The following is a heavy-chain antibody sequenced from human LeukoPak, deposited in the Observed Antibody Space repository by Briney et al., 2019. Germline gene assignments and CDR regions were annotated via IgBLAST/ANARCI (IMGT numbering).Heavy chain of an antibody. D-gene: IGHD3-3*01. J-gene: IGHJ4*02. CDR3: ARGDYDFWSGYYVARIENQYYFDY. Sequence: GASVKVSCKASGYTFTSYDINWVRQATGQGLEWMGWMNPNSGNTGYAQKFQGRVTMTRDTSTSTVYMELSSLRSEDTAVYYCARGDYDFWSGYYVARIENQYYFDYWGQGTLVTVSS. CDR1: GYTFTSYD. CDR2: MNPNSGNT. V-gene: IGHV1-8*01.